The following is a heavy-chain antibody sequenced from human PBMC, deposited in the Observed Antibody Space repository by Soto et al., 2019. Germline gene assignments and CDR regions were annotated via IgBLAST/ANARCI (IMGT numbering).Heavy chain of an antibody. V-gene: IGHV1-3*01. CDR3: FRGIASDQHDP. Sequence: PSVKVSCKASRYTFTRYTMNWVRQAPGQRREWMVWINSDNGNTKSSQKFQARVIITSHTSASTGDMDLSILRSEDTAVYYCFRGIASDQHDPWGQGT. J-gene: IGHJ5*02. D-gene: IGHD2-2*01. CDR2: INSDNGNT. CDR1: RYTFTRYT.